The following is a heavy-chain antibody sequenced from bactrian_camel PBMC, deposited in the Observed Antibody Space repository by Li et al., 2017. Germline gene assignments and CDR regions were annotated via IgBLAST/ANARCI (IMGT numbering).Heavy chain of an antibody. D-gene: IGHD5*01. CDR2: ISTDGTT. V-gene: IGHV3S53*01. Sequence: VQLVESGGGLVQPGGSLRVSCTAPGFTSNICGMDWYRQAPGMEREFVSRISTDGTTTYAESVKGRFTISRDKAKNTMYLQMSSLRTEDTAVYTCAACWYWGQGTQVTVS. CDR1: GFTSNICG. J-gene: IGHJ4*01. CDR3: AACWY.